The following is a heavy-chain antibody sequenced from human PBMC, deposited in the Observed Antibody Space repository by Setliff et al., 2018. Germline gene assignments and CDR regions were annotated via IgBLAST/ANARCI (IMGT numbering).Heavy chain of an antibody. Sequence: GGSLRLSCAASGLTFNSYAMSWVRQAPGKGLEWVSTVSVSGDNTYYTDSVKGRFTTSRDNSKNTLSLQMSSLRTEDTAVYYCVRDVGYTYGFDFWGQGTLVTVSS. V-gene: IGHV3-23*01. CDR1: GLTFNSYA. CDR3: VRDVGYTYGFDF. D-gene: IGHD5-18*01. CDR2: VSVSGDNT. J-gene: IGHJ4*02.